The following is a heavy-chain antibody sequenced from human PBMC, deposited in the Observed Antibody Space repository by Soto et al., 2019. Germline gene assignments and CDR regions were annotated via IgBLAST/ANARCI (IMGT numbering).Heavy chain of an antibody. Sequence: PSETLSLTCTVSGGSISSYYWSWLRQPPGKGLEWIAYMYYSGNTNYNPSLKSRVTMAVDTSKRQFSLKLRSVTAADTAVYYCATLDTPFAFDVWGQGTTVTVSS. J-gene: IGHJ3*01. D-gene: IGHD5-18*01. CDR1: GGSISSYY. V-gene: IGHV4-59*01. CDR3: ATLDTPFAFDV. CDR2: MYYSGNT.